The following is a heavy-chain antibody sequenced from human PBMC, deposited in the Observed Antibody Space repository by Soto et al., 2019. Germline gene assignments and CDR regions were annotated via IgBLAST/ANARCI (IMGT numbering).Heavy chain of an antibody. CDR3: ARGDRYCSSTSCSIIGIDY. D-gene: IGHD2-2*01. CDR2: INAGNGNT. Sequence: ASVKVSCKASGYTFTSYAMHWVRQAPGQRLEWMGWINAGNGNTKYSQKFQGRVTITRDTSASTAYMELSSLRSEDTAVYYCARGDRYCSSTSCSIIGIDYWGQGTLVTVSS. J-gene: IGHJ4*02. V-gene: IGHV1-3*01. CDR1: GYTFTSYA.